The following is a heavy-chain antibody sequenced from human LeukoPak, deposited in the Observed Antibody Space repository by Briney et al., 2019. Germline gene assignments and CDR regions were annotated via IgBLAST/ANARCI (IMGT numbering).Heavy chain of an antibody. V-gene: IGHV3-53*01. CDR1: GFTVSSNY. D-gene: IGHD6-19*01. CDR3: ARVYSSGWPSDY. J-gene: IGHJ4*02. Sequence: GGSLRLSCAASGFTVSSNYMSWVRQAPGKGLEWASVIYSGGSTYYADSVKGRFTISRDNSKNTLYLQMHSLRAEDTAVYYCARVYSSGWPSDYWGQGTLVTVSS. CDR2: IYSGGST.